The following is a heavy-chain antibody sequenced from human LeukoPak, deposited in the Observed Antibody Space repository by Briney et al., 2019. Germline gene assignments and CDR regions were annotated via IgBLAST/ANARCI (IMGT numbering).Heavy chain of an antibody. D-gene: IGHD2-2*01. CDR2: ISYGGST. CDR3: ARPLVPAATTGFDY. CDR1: GGSISSSTYY. V-gene: IGHV4-39*01. J-gene: IGHJ4*02. Sequence: PPETLSLTCTVSGGSISSSTYYWGWIRQPPGKGLEWIGSISYGGSTYYNSSLKDRVTISVDTSKNQFSLELNSVTAADTAVYYCARPLVPAATTGFDYWGQGTLVTVSS.